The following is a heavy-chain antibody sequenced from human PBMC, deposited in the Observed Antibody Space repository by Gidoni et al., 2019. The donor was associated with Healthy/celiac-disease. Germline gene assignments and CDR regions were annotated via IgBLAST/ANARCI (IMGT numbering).Heavy chain of an antibody. J-gene: IGHJ4*02. D-gene: IGHD6-13*01. Sequence: QVQLVESGGGVVQPGRSLRLSCAASGFTFSSYGMHCVRQAPGKGLGGVAVISYDGSNKYYADSVKGRFTIARDNSKNTLYLQMNSLRAEDTAVYYCAKGLDSSSWYYFDYWGQGTLVTVSS. CDR3: AKGLDSSSWYYFDY. CDR2: ISYDGSNK. CDR1: GFTFSSYG. V-gene: IGHV3-30*18.